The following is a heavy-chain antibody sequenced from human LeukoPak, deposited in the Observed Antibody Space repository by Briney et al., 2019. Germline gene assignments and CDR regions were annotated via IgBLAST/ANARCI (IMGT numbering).Heavy chain of an antibody. CDR3: ARAAYYYDAAIDY. V-gene: IGHV3-64*02. CDR2: ISSNGGST. D-gene: IGHD3-22*01. CDR1: GFTFSRCA. Sequence: PGGSLRLSCAASGFTFSRCAINWVRQAPGKGLEYVSAISSNGGSTYYADSVKGRFTISRDNSKNTLYLQMGSLRAEDMAVYYCARAAYYYDAAIDYWGQGTLVTVSS. J-gene: IGHJ4*02.